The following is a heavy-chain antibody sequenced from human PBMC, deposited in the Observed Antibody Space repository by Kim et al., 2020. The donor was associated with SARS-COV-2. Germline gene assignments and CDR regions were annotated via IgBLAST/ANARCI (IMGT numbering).Heavy chain of an antibody. D-gene: IGHD5-18*01. CDR1: GFTFSSYA. Sequence: GGSLRLSCAASGFTFSSYAMSWVRQAPGKGLEWVSAISGSGGSTYYADSVKGRFTISRDNSKNTLYLQMNSLRAEDTAVYYCAKSPEWGDTAMAPPDYWGQGTLVTVSS. V-gene: IGHV3-23*01. CDR2: ISGSGGST. CDR3: AKSPEWGDTAMAPPDY. J-gene: IGHJ4*02.